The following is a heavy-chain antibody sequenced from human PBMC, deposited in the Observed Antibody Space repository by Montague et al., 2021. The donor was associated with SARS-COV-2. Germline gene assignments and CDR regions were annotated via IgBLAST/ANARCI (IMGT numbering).Heavy chain of an antibody. CDR1: GGSFSGYY. V-gene: IGHV4-34*01. CDR2: INHSGST. D-gene: IGHD3-16*02. Sequence: SETLSLTCAVYGGSFSGYYWSWIRQPPGKGLEWIGEINHSGSTNYNPSLKSRVTISVDTSKNQFSLKLSSVTAADTAVYYCARGYDYFWGSYRYLHWFDPWGQGTLVTVSS. CDR3: ARGYDYFWGSYRYLHWFDP. J-gene: IGHJ5*02.